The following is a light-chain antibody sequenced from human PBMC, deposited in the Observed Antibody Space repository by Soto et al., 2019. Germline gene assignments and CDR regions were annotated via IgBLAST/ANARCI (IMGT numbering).Light chain of an antibody. CDR3: QQYNNWPWT. CDR2: GAS. J-gene: IGKJ1*01. CDR1: QSVSSN. V-gene: IGKV3-15*01. Sequence: EIVITQSPATRSVSPGERATLSCRASQSVSSNLAWYEQKPGQAPRLLIYGASTRDTGITARFSGSGSGTEVTLTISSLQSEDFAVYYCQQYNNWPWTFGQGTKV.